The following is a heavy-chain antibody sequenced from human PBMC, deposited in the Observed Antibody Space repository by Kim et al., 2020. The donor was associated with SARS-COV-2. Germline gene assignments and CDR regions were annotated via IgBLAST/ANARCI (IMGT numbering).Heavy chain of an antibody. D-gene: IGHD2-21*02. CDR2: ISSGGVST. Sequence: GGSLRLSCAASGLTSSTYVMAWVRKAPGKGLEWVSSISSGGVSTNYADTVKGRFTISRDDSKNTVFLHMNSLRTEDTAIYYCAKSALSSGYWVTAAYHFDYWGQGTLVTVSS. CDR3: AKSALSSGYWVTAAYHFDY. V-gene: IGHV3-23*01. J-gene: IGHJ4*02. CDR1: GLTSSTYV.